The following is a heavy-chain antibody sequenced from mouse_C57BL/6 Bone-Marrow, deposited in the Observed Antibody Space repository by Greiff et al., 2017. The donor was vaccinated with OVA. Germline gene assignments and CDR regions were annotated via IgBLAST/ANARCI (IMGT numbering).Heavy chain of an antibody. V-gene: IGHV2-6-1*01. CDR2: IWSDGSK. Sequence: QVQLKESGPGLVAPSQSLSITCTVSGFSLTSYGVHWVRQPPGKGLEWLVVIWSDGSKTYNSDIKYRLSISKDNSKSQVFLKMNSLQTADTAMYYCARQDDYDDYAMDYWGQGTSVTVSS. D-gene: IGHD2-4*01. CDR3: ARQDDYDDYAMDY. CDR1: GFSLTSYG. J-gene: IGHJ4*01.